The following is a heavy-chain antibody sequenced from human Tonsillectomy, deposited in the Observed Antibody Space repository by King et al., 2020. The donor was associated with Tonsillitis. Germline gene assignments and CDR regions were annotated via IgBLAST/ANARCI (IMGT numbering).Heavy chain of an antibody. CDR2: INPNSGGT. D-gene: IGHD6-19*01. CDR3: ARDATGYSSGWLDY. J-gene: IGHJ4*02. CDR1: GYTFTGYY. Sequence: VQLVESGAEVKKPGASVKVSCKASGYTFTGYYMHWVRLAPGQGHEWMGWINPNSGGTNYAQKFQGWVTMTRDTSISTAYMELSRLRSDDTAVYYCARDATGYSSGWLDYWGQGTLVTVSS. V-gene: IGHV1-2*04.